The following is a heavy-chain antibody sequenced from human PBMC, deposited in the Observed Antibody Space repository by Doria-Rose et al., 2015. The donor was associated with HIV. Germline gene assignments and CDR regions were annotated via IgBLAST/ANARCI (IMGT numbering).Heavy chain of an antibody. J-gene: IGHJ4*02. V-gene: IGHV2-26*01. CDR1: GVSLSSPGMG. CDR2: IFSDDER. Sequence: QESGPVLVKPTETLTLTCTVSGVSLSSPGMGVSWIRQPPGKALEWLANIFSDDERSYKTSLKSRLTISRGTSKSRVVLTMTDRDPVDTATYYCARIKSSRWYHKYYFDFWGQGTLVIVSA. D-gene: IGHD6-13*01. CDR3: ARIKSSRWYHKYYFDF.